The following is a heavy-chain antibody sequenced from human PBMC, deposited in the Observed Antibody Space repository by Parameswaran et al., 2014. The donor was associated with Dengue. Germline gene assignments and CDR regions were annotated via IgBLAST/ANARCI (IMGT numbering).Heavy chain of an antibody. J-gene: IGHJ4*02. D-gene: IGHD3-22*01. Sequence: WVRQAPGQGLEWMGWINPNSGGSINFAQKFQGRLTMTRDTSTSTVYMELTSLRSEDTAVYYCARAYDSSGYYPLYFDYWGQGSLVTVSS. CDR3: ARAYDSSGYYPLYFDY. CDR2: INPNSGGSI. V-gene: IGHV1-46*01.